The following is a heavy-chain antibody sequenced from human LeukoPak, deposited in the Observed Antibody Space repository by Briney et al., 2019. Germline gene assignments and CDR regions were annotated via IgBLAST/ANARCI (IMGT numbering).Heavy chain of an antibody. V-gene: IGHV3-30-3*01. CDR2: ISYDGSNK. Sequence: GRSLRLSCAASGFTFSSYAMHWVRQAPGKGLEWVAVISYDGSNKYYADSVKGRFTISRDNSKNTLYLQMNSLRAEDTAVYYCARDNTRYHAFDIWGQGTMVTVSS. D-gene: IGHD1-1*01. CDR1: GFTFSSYA. CDR3: ARDNTRYHAFDI. J-gene: IGHJ3*02.